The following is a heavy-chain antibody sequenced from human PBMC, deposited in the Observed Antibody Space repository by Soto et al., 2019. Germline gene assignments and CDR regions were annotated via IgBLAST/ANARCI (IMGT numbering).Heavy chain of an antibody. CDR1: GASVSSTYW. J-gene: IGHJ4*02. Sequence: QVELQESGPGLVKPSGTLSLTCAVSGASVSSTYWWSWVRQPPGKGPEWIGEINHRGSANYNPSLQSRAAISVDVSTSQCSLRLTSVTAADTAVYYCARYNAASGTYYFDFWGQGALVTVSS. V-gene: IGHV4-4*02. D-gene: IGHD6-13*01. CDR3: ARYNAASGTYYFDF. CDR2: INHRGSA.